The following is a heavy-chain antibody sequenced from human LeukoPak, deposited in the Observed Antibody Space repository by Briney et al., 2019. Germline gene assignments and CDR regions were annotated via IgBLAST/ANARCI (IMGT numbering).Heavy chain of an antibody. J-gene: IGHJ4*02. V-gene: IGHV3-30*18. CDR1: GFTFSSHG. CDR3: AKDPTSVVVVAAYFDY. Sequence: PGGSLRLSCAASGFTFSSHGMQWVRQAPGKGLEWVTVIASDGSAQYYTDSVKGRFTTSRDNSKNTLYLQMNSLRAEDTAVYYCAKDPTSVVVVAAYFDYWGQGALVTVAS. CDR2: IASDGSAQ. D-gene: IGHD2-15*01.